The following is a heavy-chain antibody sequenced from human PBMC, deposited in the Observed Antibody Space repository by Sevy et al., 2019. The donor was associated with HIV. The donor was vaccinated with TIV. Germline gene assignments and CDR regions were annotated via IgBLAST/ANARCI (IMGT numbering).Heavy chain of an antibody. CDR2: REGDGGGG. J-gene: IGHJ4*02. V-gene: IGHV3-7*01. D-gene: IGHD3-16*01. CDR3: AHETIGRFDS. Sequence: GGSLRLSCAASGFTFSVYWMNWVRQAPGKGLGWGGNREGDGGGGDYVDSVEGRFTISRDNGKNLLYLQMNSLRVEDTAVYYCAHETIGRFDSWGQGTLVTVSS. CDR1: GFTFSVYW.